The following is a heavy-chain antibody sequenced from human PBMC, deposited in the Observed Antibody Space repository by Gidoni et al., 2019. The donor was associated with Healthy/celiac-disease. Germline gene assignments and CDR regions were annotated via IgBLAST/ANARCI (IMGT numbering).Heavy chain of an antibody. CDR1: GFTFSHVW. D-gene: IGHD4-17*01. Sequence: EVQLVEPGGGLVKPGGALRISRAAPGFTFSHVWMSWVRQAPGKGLEWVGRIKSKTDGGTTDYAAPVKGRFTISRDDSKNTLYLQMNSLKTEDTAVYYCTTLETTVTTSDAFDIWGQGTMVTVSS. J-gene: IGHJ3*02. CDR2: IKSKTDGGTT. CDR3: TTLETTVTTSDAFDI. V-gene: IGHV3-15*01.